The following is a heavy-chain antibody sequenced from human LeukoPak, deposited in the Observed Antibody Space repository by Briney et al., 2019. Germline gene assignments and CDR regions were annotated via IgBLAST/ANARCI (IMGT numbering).Heavy chain of an antibody. CDR2: ISYDGSNK. D-gene: IGHD4-17*01. J-gene: IGHJ5*02. Sequence: GGSLRLSCIVSGFTFSTHGMHWVRQAPGKGLEWVAVISYDGSNKYYADSVKGRFTISRDNSKNTLYLQMNSLRAEDTAVYYCARERTTVTTGSSIDPWGQGTLVTVSS. V-gene: IGHV3-30*03. CDR3: ARERTTVTTGSSIDP. CDR1: GFTFSTHG.